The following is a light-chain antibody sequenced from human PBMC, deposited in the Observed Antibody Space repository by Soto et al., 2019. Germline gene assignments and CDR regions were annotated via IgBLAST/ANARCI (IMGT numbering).Light chain of an antibody. V-gene: IGKV3-15*01. CDR3: LQYSTWPPLYT. CDR1: QSVSSY. J-gene: IGKJ2*01. Sequence: EIVMTQSPATLSVSLGERVTLSCRASQSVSSYLAWYQQKPGQAPRLLISDASTRATDIPARFIGSGSGTAFPHTISSLQSTDLAVYSCLQYSTWPPLYTFGQGTKLEIK. CDR2: DAS.